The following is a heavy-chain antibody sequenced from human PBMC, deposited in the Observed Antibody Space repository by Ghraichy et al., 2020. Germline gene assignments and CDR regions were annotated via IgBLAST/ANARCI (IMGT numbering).Heavy chain of an antibody. V-gene: IGHV4-4*07. Sequence: TLSLTCTVSGGSISSYYWSWIRQPAGKGLEWIGRIYTSGSTNYNPSLKSRVTMSLDTSKNQFSLKLSSVTAADTAVYYCARDLSASGYFYSWFDPWGQGTLVTVSP. J-gene: IGHJ5*02. CDR1: GGSISSYY. CDR3: ARDLSASGYFYSWFDP. CDR2: IYTSGST. D-gene: IGHD3-9*01.